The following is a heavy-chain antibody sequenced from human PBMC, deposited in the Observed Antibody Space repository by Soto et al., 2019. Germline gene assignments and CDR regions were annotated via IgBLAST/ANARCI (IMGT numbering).Heavy chain of an antibody. Sequence: GGSLRLSCAGSESNFNSYAMDWVRQAPGRGLEWVSSISSGGANTNYADSVKGRFFISRDNSKNILHLQMSGLRAEDTAVYYCAKERYCSAISCYGGFEVWGQGTAVTVSS. CDR1: ESNFNSYA. D-gene: IGHD2-15*01. J-gene: IGHJ6*02. CDR2: ISSGGANT. V-gene: IGHV3-23*01. CDR3: AKERYCSAISCYGGFEV.